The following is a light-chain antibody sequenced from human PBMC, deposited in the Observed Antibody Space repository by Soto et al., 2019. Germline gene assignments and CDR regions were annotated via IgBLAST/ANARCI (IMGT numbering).Light chain of an antibody. CDR3: QQYHSFSRA. J-gene: IGKJ1*01. V-gene: IGKV1-5*03. Sequence: DIPMTQSPSTLSASVGDRVTITCRASQSVSSWLAWYQQKPGKAPKVLIYKASTLDSGVPSRFSGSGSGTEFTLTISSLQPDDFATYYCQQYHSFSRAFGQGTKVEIK. CDR1: QSVSSW. CDR2: KAS.